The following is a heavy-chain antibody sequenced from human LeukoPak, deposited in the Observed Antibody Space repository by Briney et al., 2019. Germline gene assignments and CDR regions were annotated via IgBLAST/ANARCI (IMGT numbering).Heavy chain of an antibody. CDR3: AKVGATTVDGMDV. CDR1: GFTFSSYG. Sequence: GGSLRLSCAASGFTFSSYGMHWVRQAPGKGLEWVAVISYDGSNKYYADSVKGRVTISRDNSKNTLYLQMNSLRAEDTAVYYCAKVGATTVDGMDVWGQGTTVTVSS. CDR2: ISYDGSNK. J-gene: IGHJ6*02. D-gene: IGHD1-26*01. V-gene: IGHV3-30*18.